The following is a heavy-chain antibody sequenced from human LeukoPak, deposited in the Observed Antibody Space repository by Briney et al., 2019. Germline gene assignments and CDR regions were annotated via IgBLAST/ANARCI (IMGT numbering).Heavy chain of an antibody. D-gene: IGHD3-10*01. V-gene: IGHV3-74*01. CDR2: INSDGSST. J-gene: IGHJ5*02. Sequence: GGSLRLSCAASGFTFSSYWMHWVRQAPGKGLVWVSRINSDGSSTSHADSVKGRFTISRDNTKNTLYLQMNSLRAEDTAVYYCAREEFLAGYNWFDPWGQGTLVTVSS. CDR1: GFTFSSYW. CDR3: AREEFLAGYNWFDP.